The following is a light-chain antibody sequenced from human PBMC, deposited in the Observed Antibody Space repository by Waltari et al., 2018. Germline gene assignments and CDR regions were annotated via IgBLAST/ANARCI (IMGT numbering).Light chain of an antibody. Sequence: EIVLTQSPATLSLSPGERATLSCRASQRISSFLAWYQQKPGQAPRLLIFDGSNRATGIPARFSGSGSATDFTLTISSLEPEDFAVYFCQQRGRSFGQGTKLEI. CDR1: QRISSF. J-gene: IGKJ2*01. CDR2: DGS. CDR3: QQRGRS. V-gene: IGKV3-11*01.